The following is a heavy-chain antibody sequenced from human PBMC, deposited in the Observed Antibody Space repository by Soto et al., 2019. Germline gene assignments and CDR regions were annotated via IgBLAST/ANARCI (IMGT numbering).Heavy chain of an antibody. D-gene: IGHD6-19*01. CDR3: ARASRIAVAGKGVFDY. V-gene: IGHV4-34*01. CDR2: INHSGST. Sequence: SQTLSLTCAVYGGSCSEYYWSCIRQPPGKGLEWIGEINHSGSTNYNPSLKSRVTISVDTSKNQFSLKLSSVTAADTAVYYCARASRIAVAGKGVFDYWGQGTLVTASS. CDR1: GGSCSEYY. J-gene: IGHJ4*02.